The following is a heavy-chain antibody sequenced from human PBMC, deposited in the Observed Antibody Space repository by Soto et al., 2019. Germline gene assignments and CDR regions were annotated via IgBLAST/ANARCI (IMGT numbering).Heavy chain of an antibody. J-gene: IGHJ6*02. D-gene: IGHD3-22*01. V-gene: IGHV1-69*13. CDR3: ARDSLSYYDSSGYGPLGGMDV. CDR2: IIPIFGTA. Sequence: SVKVSCKASGGTFSSYAISWVRQAPGQGLEWMGGIIPIFGTANYAQKFQGRVTITADESTSTAYMELSSLRSEDTAVYYCARDSLSYYDSSGYGPLGGMDVWGQGTTVTVSS. CDR1: GGTFSSYA.